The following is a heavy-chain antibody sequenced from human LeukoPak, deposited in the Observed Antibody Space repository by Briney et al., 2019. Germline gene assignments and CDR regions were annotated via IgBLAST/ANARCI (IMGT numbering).Heavy chain of an antibody. Sequence: SETLSLTCTVSGDSISNYYWNWIRQPPGKGLEWIGYIYYTGSTYYNPSLKSRVTMSVDTSKNQFSLRLTSVTAADTAVYYCARGTGQNDYWGQGTLVTVSS. J-gene: IGHJ4*02. CDR2: IYYTGST. CDR1: GDSISNYY. V-gene: IGHV4-59*12. D-gene: IGHD1-14*01. CDR3: ARGTGQNDY.